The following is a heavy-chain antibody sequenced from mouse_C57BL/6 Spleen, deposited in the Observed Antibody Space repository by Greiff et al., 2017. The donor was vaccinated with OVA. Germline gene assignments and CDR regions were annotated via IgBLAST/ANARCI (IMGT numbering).Heavy chain of an antibody. D-gene: IGHD2-4*01. CDR1: GYTFTSSW. CDR3: ARGGYDYDGFDY. V-gene: IGHV1-64*01. Sequence: VQLQQPGAELVKPGASVKLSCKASGYTFTSSWMHWVKQRPGQGLEWIGMIHPTSGSTNYNEKFKSKATLTVDQSSSTAYMQLSSLTSEDSAVYYYARGGYDYDGFDYWGQGTTLTVSS. CDR2: IHPTSGST. J-gene: IGHJ2*01.